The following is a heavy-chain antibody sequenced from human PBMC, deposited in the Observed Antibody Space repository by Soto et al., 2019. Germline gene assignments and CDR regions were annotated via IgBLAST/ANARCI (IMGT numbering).Heavy chain of an antibody. V-gene: IGHV4-59*13. D-gene: IGHD3-22*01. Sequence: SETLALTCAVSGGSIRTDCWSGIRQPPGKGLEWIGHGHYSRDTDHNPYPGTPVTISIDTPENRLYMRMSSVTHAHTAVYYCARDSYNPDNSGYFEDYFDSWGPGNLVT. J-gene: IGHJ4*02. CDR2: GHYSRDT. CDR3: ARDSYNPDNSGYFEDYFDS. CDR1: GGSIRTDC.